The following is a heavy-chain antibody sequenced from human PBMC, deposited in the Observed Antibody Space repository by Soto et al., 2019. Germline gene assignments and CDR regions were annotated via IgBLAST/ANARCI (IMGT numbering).Heavy chain of an antibody. CDR1: GFTFSSYG. Sequence: GGSLRLSCAASGFTFSSYGMHWVRQAPGKGLEWVAVIWYDGSNKYYADSVKGRFTISRDNSKNTLYLQMNSLRAEDTAVYYCAREHCTNGVCYYYYGMDVWGQGTTVTVS. V-gene: IGHV3-33*01. D-gene: IGHD2-8*01. J-gene: IGHJ6*02. CDR2: IWYDGSNK. CDR3: AREHCTNGVCYYYYGMDV.